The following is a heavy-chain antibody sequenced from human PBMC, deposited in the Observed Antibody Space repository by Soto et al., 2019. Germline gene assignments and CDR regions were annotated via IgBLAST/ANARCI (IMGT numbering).Heavy chain of an antibody. J-gene: IGHJ4*02. CDR1: GGSISSYY. Sequence: PSETLSLTCTVSGGSISSYYWSWIRQPPGKGLEWIGYIYYSGSTNYNPSLKSRVTISVDTSKNQFSLKLSSVTAADTTVYYCARRVYDSSGYNNPLFDYRGQRTLVTVSS. CDR3: ARRVYDSSGYNNPLFDY. D-gene: IGHD3-22*01. V-gene: IGHV4-59*01. CDR2: IYYSGST.